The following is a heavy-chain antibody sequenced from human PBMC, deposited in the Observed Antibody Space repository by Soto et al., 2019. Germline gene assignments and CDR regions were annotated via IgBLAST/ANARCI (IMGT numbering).Heavy chain of an antibody. V-gene: IGHV6-1*01. Sequence: PSQTLSLTCAISGDSVSSNSAAWNWIRQSPSRGLEWLGRTYYRSKWYNDYAVSVKSRITINPDTSKNQFSLQLNSVTPEDTAVYYCARDVFPPDFWSGYYQSLGVNYYGIDVWGQGTTVTVSS. CDR3: ARDVFPPDFWSGYYQSLGVNYYGIDV. D-gene: IGHD3-3*01. J-gene: IGHJ6*02. CDR2: TYYRSKWYN. CDR1: GDSVSSNSAA.